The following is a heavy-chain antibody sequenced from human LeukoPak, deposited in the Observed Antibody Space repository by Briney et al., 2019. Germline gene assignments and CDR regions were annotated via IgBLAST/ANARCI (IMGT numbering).Heavy chain of an antibody. J-gene: IGHJ6*02. Sequence: GGSLRLSCAASGFTVSTTYMSSVRPAPGKGLERVSVIYSGGSTYYADSVKGRFTISRDNSKNTLYLQMNSLRAEDTSVYNCSSTSCPMCGMDVWGQGTTVTVSS. D-gene: IGHD2-2*01. CDR2: IYSGGST. CDR3: SSTSCPMCGMDV. CDR1: GFTVSTTY. V-gene: IGHV3-66*02.